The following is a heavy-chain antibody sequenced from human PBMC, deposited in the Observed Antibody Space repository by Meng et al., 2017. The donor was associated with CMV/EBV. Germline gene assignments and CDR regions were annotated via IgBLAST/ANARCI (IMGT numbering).Heavy chain of an antibody. D-gene: IGHD1-14*01. CDR3: ARVMGPNRTPYYFDY. CDR1: CGYIGRRDYY. J-gene: IGHJ4*02. CDR2: IYYRGST. V-gene: IGHV4-30-4*08. Sequence: QPESVARRATVSPTLPLTCNASCGYIGRRDYYWSWFRHPPGKGLEWIGYIYYRGSTYYNPSLKSRVTISVDTSKNQFSLKLSSVTAADTAVYYCARVMGPNRTPYYFDYWGQGTLVTVSS.